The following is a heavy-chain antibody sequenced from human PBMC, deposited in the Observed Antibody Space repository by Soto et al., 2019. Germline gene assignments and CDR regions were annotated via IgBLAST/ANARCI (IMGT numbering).Heavy chain of an antibody. D-gene: IGHD7-27*01. CDR2: IYHSGSS. J-gene: IGHJ4*02. CDR3: ARGLGYFDY. V-gene: IGHV4-59*02. Sequence: QVLLQESGPGLVKPSETLSLTCAVSGGSASSYYWSWIRLPPGKGLEWIGYIYHSGSSNYNPSLKSGVTMSVDTSKNQFSLKLSSVTAADTAVYYCARGLGYFDYWCQGTLVTVSS. CDR1: GGSASSYY.